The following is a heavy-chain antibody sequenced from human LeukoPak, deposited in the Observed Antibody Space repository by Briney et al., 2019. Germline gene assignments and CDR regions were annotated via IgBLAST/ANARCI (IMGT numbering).Heavy chain of an antibody. J-gene: IGHJ4*02. CDR1: GYTFTSYA. CDR3: ARAAVTGPRRGYYFDY. Sequence: ASVKVSCKASGYTFTSYAMHWVRQAPGQRLEWMGWINAGNGNTKYSQKFQGRVTMTRDTSTSTVYMELSSLRSEDTAVYYCARAAVTGPRRGYYFDYWGQGTLVTVSS. CDR2: INAGNGNT. V-gene: IGHV1-3*01. D-gene: IGHD6-19*01.